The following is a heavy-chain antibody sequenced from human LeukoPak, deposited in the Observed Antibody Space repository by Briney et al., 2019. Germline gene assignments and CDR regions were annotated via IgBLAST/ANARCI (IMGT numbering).Heavy chain of an antibody. D-gene: IGHD6-19*01. CDR3: AREESSGWYLY. CDR1: GGTFSSYA. Sequence: SVKVSCKASGGTFSSYAISWVRQAPGQGLEWMGRIIPILGIANYAQKFQGRVTITADKSTSTAYMELSSLRSEDTAVYYCAREESSGWYLYWGQGTLVTVSS. V-gene: IGHV1-69*04. CDR2: IIPILGIA. J-gene: IGHJ4*02.